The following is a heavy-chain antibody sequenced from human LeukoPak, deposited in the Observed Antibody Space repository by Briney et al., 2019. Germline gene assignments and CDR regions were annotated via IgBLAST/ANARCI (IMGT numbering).Heavy chain of an antibody. D-gene: IGHD5/OR15-5a*01. CDR3: AREKDSIVSTARMDV. CDR2: IYNSGST. CDR1: GASISSYW. J-gene: IGHJ6*03. V-gene: IGHV4-59*01. Sequence: SQTLSLTCTVSGASISSYWWTWIRQPPGKGRGWLGDIYNSGSTRYNPPLKSRVTISVDTSKNQFSLNLTSVTAADTAVYYCAREKDSIVSTARMDVWGRGTTVTVSS.